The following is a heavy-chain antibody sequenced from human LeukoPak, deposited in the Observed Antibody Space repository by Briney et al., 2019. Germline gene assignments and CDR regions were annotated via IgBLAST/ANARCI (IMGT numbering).Heavy chain of an antibody. CDR1: GFFFGSYS. V-gene: IGHV3-48*01. CDR2: ISSSSSTI. Sequence: PGGSLRLSCAASGFFFGSYSMNWVRQAPGKGLEWVSYISSSSSTIYYADSVKGRFTISRDNAKNSLYLQMNSLRAEDTAVYYCARETYPIDYWGQGTLVTVSS. CDR3: ARETYPIDY. J-gene: IGHJ4*02.